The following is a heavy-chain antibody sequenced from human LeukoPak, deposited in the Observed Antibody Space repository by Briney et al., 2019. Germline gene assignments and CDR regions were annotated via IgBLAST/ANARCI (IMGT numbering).Heavy chain of an antibody. CDR1: GGSISSYY. CDR2: IYYSGST. CDR3: ARGDYDDYEGGGSGYFQH. D-gene: IGHD4-17*01. J-gene: IGHJ1*01. Sequence: SETLSLTCTVSGGSISSYYWSWIRQPPGKGLEWIGYIYYSGSTNYNPSLKSRVTISVDTSKNQFSLKLSSVTAADTAVYYCARGDYDDYEGGGSGYFQHWGQGTLVTVSS. V-gene: IGHV4-59*01.